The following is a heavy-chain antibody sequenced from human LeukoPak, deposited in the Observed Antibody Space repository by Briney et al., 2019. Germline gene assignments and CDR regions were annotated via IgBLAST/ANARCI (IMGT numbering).Heavy chain of an antibody. V-gene: IGHV3-49*04. D-gene: IGHD1-26*01. Sequence: GGSLRLSCSTSGFRFADFPMAWVRQAPGKGLEWVGYIRAKAYGGTAEYGPSVKGRFFVSRDDAKGIAYLQMNSLKSEDTAVYYCTRGSGRLEYWGQGTLVSVS. CDR2: IRAKAYGGTA. CDR3: TRGSGRLEY. CDR1: GFRFADFP. J-gene: IGHJ4*02.